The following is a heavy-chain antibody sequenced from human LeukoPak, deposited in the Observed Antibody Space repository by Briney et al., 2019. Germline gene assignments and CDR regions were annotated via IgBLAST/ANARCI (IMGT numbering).Heavy chain of an antibody. V-gene: IGHV4-59*01. CDR2: IHYSGST. Sequence: KPSETLSLTRTVSGGSISSYYWSWIRQPPGKGPEWIAYIHYSGSTNYNPSLKSRVTISIDTSKNQFSLKLSSVTAADTAVYYCARDQTSKGDAFDIWGQGTMVTVSS. CDR1: GGSISSYY. J-gene: IGHJ3*02. CDR3: ARDQTSKGDAFDI.